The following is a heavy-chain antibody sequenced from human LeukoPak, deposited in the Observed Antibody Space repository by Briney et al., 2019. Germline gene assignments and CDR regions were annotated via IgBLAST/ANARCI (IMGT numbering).Heavy chain of an antibody. D-gene: IGHD3-10*01. V-gene: IGHV3-23*01. Sequence: GGSLRLSCTASGFTFTNAWMTWVRQAPGKGLEWVSAISGSGGSTYYADSVKGRLTISRDNSKNTLYLQMNSLRAEDTAVYYCAKRGGGSGLFDYWGQGTLVTVSS. CDR1: GFTFTNAW. CDR2: ISGSGGST. J-gene: IGHJ4*02. CDR3: AKRGGGSGLFDY.